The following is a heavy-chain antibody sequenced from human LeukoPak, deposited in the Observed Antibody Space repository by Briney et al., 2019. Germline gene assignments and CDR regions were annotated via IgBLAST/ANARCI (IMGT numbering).Heavy chain of an antibody. J-gene: IGHJ4*02. V-gene: IGHV4-59*01. Sequence: PSETLSLTCTVSGGSISSYYWSWIRLPPGKGLEWIGYIYYTGATYYNPSLKSRVTISLDTSKNQFSLKLSSVTAADAAVYYCARAGCSYGTGYYFDYWSQGALVTVSS. D-gene: IGHD5-18*01. CDR3: ARAGCSYGTGYYFDY. CDR2: IYYTGAT. CDR1: GGSISSYY.